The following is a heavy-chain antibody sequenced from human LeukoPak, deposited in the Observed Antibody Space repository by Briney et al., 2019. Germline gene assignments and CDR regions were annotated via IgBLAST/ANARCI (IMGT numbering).Heavy chain of an antibody. Sequence: GASVKVSCKASGYTFTSYDISWVRQATGQGLEWMGWMNPNSGNTGYAQKFQGRVTMTRNTSISTAYMELSSLRSEDTAVYYCARRRGQHPGDDAFDIWGQGTMVTVSS. CDR3: ARRRGQHPGDDAFDI. V-gene: IGHV1-8*01. CDR1: GYTFTSYD. CDR2: MNPNSGNT. J-gene: IGHJ3*02. D-gene: IGHD3-10*01.